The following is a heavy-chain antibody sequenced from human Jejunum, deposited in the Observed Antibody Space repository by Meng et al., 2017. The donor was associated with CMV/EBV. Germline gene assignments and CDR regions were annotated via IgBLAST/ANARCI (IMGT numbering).Heavy chain of an antibody. CDR1: TFTSYD. V-gene: IGHV1-8*01. J-gene: IGHJ5*02. CDR2: INPNKGNT. Sequence: TFTSYDINWVRQATGQGLEWMGWINPNKGNTGYAQKFQGRVTMTRDTSINTAYMELSSLRSDDTAVYYCARSTCTRTNCYAWLDPWGQGTLVTVSS. CDR3: ARSTCTRTNCYAWLDP. D-gene: IGHD2-2*01.